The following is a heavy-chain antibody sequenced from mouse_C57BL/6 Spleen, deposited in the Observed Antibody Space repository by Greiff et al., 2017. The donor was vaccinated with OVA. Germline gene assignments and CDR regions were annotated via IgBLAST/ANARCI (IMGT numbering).Heavy chain of an antibody. CDR2: IDPSYSYT. D-gene: IGHD1-1*01. CDR1: GYTFTSYW. J-gene: IGHJ2*01. Sequence: QVQLQQPGAELVMPGASVKLSCKASGYTFTSYWMHWVKQRPGQGLEWIGEIDPSYSYTNYNQKFKGKSTLTVDKSSSTAYMQLSSLTSEDAAVYYCTRPTVVAYYFDDWGQGTTLTVSS. CDR3: TRPTVVAYYFDD. V-gene: IGHV1-69*01.